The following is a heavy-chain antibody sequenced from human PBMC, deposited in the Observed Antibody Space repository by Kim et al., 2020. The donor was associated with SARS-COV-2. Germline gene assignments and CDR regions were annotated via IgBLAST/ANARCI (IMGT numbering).Heavy chain of an antibody. D-gene: IGHD2-15*01. Sequence: ADSVKGRFTISRDNSKNSLYLQMNSLRTEDTALYYCAKDLEGYCSGAFDYWGQGTLVTVSS. V-gene: IGHV3-43*01. CDR3: AKDLEGYCSGAFDY. J-gene: IGHJ4*02.